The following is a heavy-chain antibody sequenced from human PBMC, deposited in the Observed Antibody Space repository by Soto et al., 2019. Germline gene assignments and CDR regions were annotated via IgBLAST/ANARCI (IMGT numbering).Heavy chain of an antibody. J-gene: IGHJ4*02. CDR3: TRASSLDFDF. V-gene: IGHV3-49*04. CDR1: GFTFGDYA. D-gene: IGHD3-16*01. Sequence: GSLRLSCTTSGFTFGDYALSWVRQAPGKGLEWVGFIRRNAYGGTTDYAASVKGRFTISRDDYKSIAYLQMNSLRTEDTALYYCTRASSLDFDFWGKGTLVTVSS. CDR2: IRRNAYGGTT.